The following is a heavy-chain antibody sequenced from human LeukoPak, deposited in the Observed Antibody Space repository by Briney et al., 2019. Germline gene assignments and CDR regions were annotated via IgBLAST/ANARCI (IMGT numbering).Heavy chain of an antibody. CDR2: ISGSGSNK. J-gene: IGHJ4*02. CDR3: ATSQSSVAGIVGD. CDR1: GFTFSSYS. Sequence: GGSLRLSCAASGFTFSSYSMNWVRQAPGKGLEWVSYISGSGSNKYYADSVKGRFTISRDNAKNSLYLQMNSLRVEDTAVYYCATSQSSVAGIVGDWGQGTLVTVSS. V-gene: IGHV3-48*04. D-gene: IGHD6-19*01.